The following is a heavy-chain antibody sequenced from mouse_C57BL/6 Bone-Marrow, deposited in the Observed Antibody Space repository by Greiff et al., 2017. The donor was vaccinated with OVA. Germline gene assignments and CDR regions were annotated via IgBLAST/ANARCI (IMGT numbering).Heavy chain of an antibody. J-gene: IGHJ2*01. D-gene: IGHD3-2*02. V-gene: IGHV1-19*01. CDR1: GYTFTDYY. CDR3: ASRQLRLRDYFDY. Sequence: EVKLQESGPVLVKPGASVKMSCKASGYTFTDYYMNWVKQSHGKSLEWIGVINPYNGGTSYNQKFKGKATLTVDKSSSTAYMELNSLTSEDSAVYYCASRQLRLRDYFDYWGQGTTLTVSS. CDR2: INPYNGGT.